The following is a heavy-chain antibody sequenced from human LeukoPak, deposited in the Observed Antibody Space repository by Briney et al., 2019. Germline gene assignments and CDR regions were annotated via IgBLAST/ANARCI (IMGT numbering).Heavy chain of an antibody. CDR3: AREGIAVDLYGMDV. Sequence: TGGSLRLSCAASGFTFSSYAMHWVRQAPGKGLEWVAVISYDGSNKYYADSVKGRFTISRDNSKNTLYLQMNSLRAEDAAVYYCAREGIAVDLYGMDVWGQGTTVTVSS. J-gene: IGHJ6*02. CDR1: GFTFSSYA. CDR2: ISYDGSNK. D-gene: IGHD6-19*01. V-gene: IGHV3-30-3*01.